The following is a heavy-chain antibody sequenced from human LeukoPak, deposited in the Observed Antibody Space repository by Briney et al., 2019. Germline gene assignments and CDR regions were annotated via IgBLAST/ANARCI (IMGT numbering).Heavy chain of an antibody. CDR3: ARVGLYHTFDS. V-gene: IGHV1-2*02. J-gene: IGHJ4*02. Sequence: ASVKVSCKASGYTFSDFYMHWVRQAPGQGLEWMGWINPHSGGTNYGQHFQGRVTMTRDMSISTAYMELSRLTSDDMAVYYCARVGLYHTFDSWGQGTLVTVSS. CDR2: INPHSGGT. CDR1: GYTFSDFY. D-gene: IGHD1-14*01.